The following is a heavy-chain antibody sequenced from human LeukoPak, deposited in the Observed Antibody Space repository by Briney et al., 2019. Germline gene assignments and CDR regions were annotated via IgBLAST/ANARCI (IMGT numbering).Heavy chain of an antibody. CDR1: GFTFSSYA. CDR3: AKMGIGFHDY. Sequence: GGSLRLSCAASGFTFSSYAMSWVRQPPGKGLEWVSGISGSGDNTYYADSVKGRFTISRDNSKKTLYLHLNSLRVEDAAVYYCAKMGIGFHDYWGQGTLVTVSS. CDR2: ISGSGDNT. J-gene: IGHJ4*02. V-gene: IGHV3-23*01. D-gene: IGHD2-21*01.